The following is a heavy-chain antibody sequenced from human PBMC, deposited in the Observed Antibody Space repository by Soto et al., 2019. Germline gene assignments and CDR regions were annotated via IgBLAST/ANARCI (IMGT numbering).Heavy chain of an antibody. CDR2: IYYSGST. V-gene: IGHV4-59*01. D-gene: IGHD3-22*01. J-gene: IGHJ4*02. CDR3: AAGSGFFRTIDY. Sequence: SETLSLTCTVSGGSISSYYWSWIRQPPGKGLEWIGYIYYSGSTNYNPSLKSRVTISVDTSKNQFSLKLSSVTAADTAVYYCAAGSGFFRTIDYWGQGTLGTVSS. CDR1: GGSISSYY.